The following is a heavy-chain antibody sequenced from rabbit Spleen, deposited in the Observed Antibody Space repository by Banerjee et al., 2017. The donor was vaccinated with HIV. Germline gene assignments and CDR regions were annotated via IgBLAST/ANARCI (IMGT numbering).Heavy chain of an antibody. CDR1: GFSFSTNHY. Sequence: QEQLVESGGDLVKPGASLTLTCIASGFSFSTNHYMCWVRQAPGKGLEWIGCINIGSGNTYYASWAKGRFTISKTSSTTVTLQMTSLTAADTATYFCGRRGSNYNDYNLWGQGTLVTVS. CDR2: INIGSGNT. J-gene: IGHJ4*01. D-gene: IGHD8-1*01. V-gene: IGHV1S45*01. CDR3: GRRGSNYNDYNL.